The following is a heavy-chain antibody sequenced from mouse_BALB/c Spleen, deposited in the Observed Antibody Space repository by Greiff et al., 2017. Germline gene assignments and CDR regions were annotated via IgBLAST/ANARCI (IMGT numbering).Heavy chain of an antibody. J-gene: IGHJ2*01. Sequence: VQLQQSGPELVKPGASVKMSCKASGYTFTSYVMNWVKQKPGQGLEWIGYINPYNDGTKYNEKFKGKATLTSDKSSSTAYMELSSLTSEDSAVYSCSRSGYRYYEDGRGFDYWGQGTTLTVSS. V-gene: IGHV1-14*01. D-gene: IGHD2-14*01. CDR3: SRSGYRYYEDGRGFDY. CDR2: INPYNDGT. CDR1: GYTFTSYV.